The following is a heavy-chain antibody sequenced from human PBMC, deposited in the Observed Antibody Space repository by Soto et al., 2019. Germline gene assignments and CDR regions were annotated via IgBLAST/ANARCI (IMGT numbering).Heavy chain of an antibody. CDR2: VTSSASST. J-gene: IGHJ3*01. CDR3: AKGGAVLLDPFDV. V-gene: IGHV3-23*01. CDR1: GFTFSSFA. D-gene: IGHD1-26*01. Sequence: GQLLESGGGMVQPGGSLRLSCAASGFTFSSFAMNWVRLPPGRGLEWVAAVTSSASSTHYADSVKGRFTISRDNSKNTLYIQMNSLRADDPAVYYCAKGGAVLLDPFDVWGQGTMVTVSS.